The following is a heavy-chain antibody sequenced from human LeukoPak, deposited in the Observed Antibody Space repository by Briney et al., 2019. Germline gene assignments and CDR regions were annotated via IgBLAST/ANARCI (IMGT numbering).Heavy chain of an antibody. CDR3: ASNWNYAYFDY. J-gene: IGHJ4*02. V-gene: IGHV3-48*01. Sequence: GGSLRLSCAASGFTFSSYSMNWVRQAPGRGLEWVSHIISSSSTIYYADSVKGRFTISRDNAKNSLYLQMSSLRAEDTAVYYCASNWNYAYFDYWGQGTLVTVSS. CDR2: IISSSSTI. D-gene: IGHD1-7*01. CDR1: GFTFSSYS.